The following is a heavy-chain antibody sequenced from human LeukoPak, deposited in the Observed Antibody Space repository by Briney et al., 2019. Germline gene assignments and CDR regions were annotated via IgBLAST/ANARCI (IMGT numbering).Heavy chain of an antibody. D-gene: IGHD4-11*01. CDR3: AKSILLTTFDS. CDR2: ISGSGGST. V-gene: IGHV3-23*01. CDR1: GLTFSIYT. J-gene: IGHJ4*02. Sequence: GASLRLSCAASGLTFSIYTMSWVRQPPGKGLEWVSAISGSGGSTYYADSVKGRFTISRDNSKNTLYLQMDSLRAEDTAVYYCAKSILLTTFDSWGQGTLVTVSS.